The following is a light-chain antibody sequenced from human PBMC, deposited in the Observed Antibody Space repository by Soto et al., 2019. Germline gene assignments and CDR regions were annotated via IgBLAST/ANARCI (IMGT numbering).Light chain of an antibody. CDR3: QQGHYWALT. J-gene: IGKJ2*01. Sequence: EIVMTQSPATLSVSPGERATLSCRASQSISTELAWYQQKPGQPPRLLIYSASTRATGAPARFTASGSGSEFTLTISGLQTEDFADYYCQQGHYWALTIGQGTSLE. CDR1: QSISTE. CDR2: SAS. V-gene: IGKV3-15*01.